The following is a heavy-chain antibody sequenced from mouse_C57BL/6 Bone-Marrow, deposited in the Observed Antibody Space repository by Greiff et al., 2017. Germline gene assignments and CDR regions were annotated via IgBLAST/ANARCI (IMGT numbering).Heavy chain of an antibody. CDR2: IDPGSGGT. V-gene: IGHV14-4*01. CDR1: GYNITDDY. CDR3: TPDYYGTHGWAY. J-gene: IGHJ3*01. D-gene: IGHD1-1*01. Sequence: EVQLQQPGAELVRPGASVKLSCTASGYNITDDYMPWVKQRPGQGLEWIGWIDPGSGGTDSTSQFQGKATMTADTSSNTAYLQLSSLTAEDTAVXYWTPDYYGTHGWAYGGQGTLVTVSA.